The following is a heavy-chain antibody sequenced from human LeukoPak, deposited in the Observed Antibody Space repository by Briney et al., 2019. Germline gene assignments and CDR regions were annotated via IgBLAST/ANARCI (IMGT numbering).Heavy chain of an antibody. D-gene: IGHD1-26*01. CDR2: INPNSGGT. Sequence: ASVKVSCKASGYTFTGYYMHWLRQAPGQGLEWMGWINPNSGGTNYAQKFQGRVTMTRDTSISTAYMELSRLRSDDTAVYYCAKEVEDSGTYYYFDYWGQGTLVTVSS. CDR3: AKEVEDSGTYYYFDY. J-gene: IGHJ4*02. V-gene: IGHV1-2*02. CDR1: GYTFTGYY.